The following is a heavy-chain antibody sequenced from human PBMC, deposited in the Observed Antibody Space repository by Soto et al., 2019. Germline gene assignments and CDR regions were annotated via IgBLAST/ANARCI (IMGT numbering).Heavy chain of an antibody. CDR2: IKSKTDGETV. Sequence: PGGSLRLSCVGSGISLTTAWMNWVRQAPGKGLEWVGRIKSKTDGETVDYAAPVRGRFIISRDDSKNTVYLSVSGLKTEDTAIYYCATQQFFDASGFSFDQWGQGNLVTVSS. D-gene: IGHD3-22*01. CDR1: GISLTTAW. CDR3: ATQQFFDASGFSFDQ. V-gene: IGHV3-15*01. J-gene: IGHJ4*02.